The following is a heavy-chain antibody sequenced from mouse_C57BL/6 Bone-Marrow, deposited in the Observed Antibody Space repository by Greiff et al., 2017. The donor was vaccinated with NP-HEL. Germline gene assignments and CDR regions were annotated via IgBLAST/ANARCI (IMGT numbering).Heavy chain of an antibody. J-gene: IGHJ3*01. CDR1: GYTFTSYW. V-gene: IGHV1-69*01. CDR2: IDPSDSDT. Sequence: QVQLQQSGAELVMPGASVKLSCKASGYTFTSYWMHWVKQRPGQGLEWIGEIDPSDSDTNYNQKFKGKSTLTVDKSSSTAYMQLSSLTSEDSAVYYFSRYGGYYTWFAYWGQGTLVTVSA. D-gene: IGHD2-3*01. CDR3: SRYGGYYTWFAY.